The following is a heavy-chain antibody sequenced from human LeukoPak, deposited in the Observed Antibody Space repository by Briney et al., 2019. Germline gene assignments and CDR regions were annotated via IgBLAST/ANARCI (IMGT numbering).Heavy chain of an antibody. CDR3: ARAGRVGSGSYSRRANYFDY. CDR1: GGSISSGSYY. J-gene: IGHJ4*02. V-gene: IGHV4-61*02. Sequence: PSQTLSLTCTVSGGSISSGSYYWSWIRQPAGKGLEWIGRIYTSGSTNYNPSLKSRVTISVDTSKNQFSLKLSSVTAADTAVYYCARAGRVGSGSYSRRANYFDYWGQGTLVTVSS. D-gene: IGHD3-10*01. CDR2: IYTSGST.